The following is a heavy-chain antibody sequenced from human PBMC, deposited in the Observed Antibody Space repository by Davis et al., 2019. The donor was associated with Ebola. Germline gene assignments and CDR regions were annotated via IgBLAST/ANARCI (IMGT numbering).Heavy chain of an antibody. CDR1: GYTFTSYY. Sequence: ASVKVSCKASGYTFTSYYMHWVRQAPGQGLEWMGIINPSGGSTSYAQKFQGRVTMTRDTSTSTVYMELSSLRSEDTAVYYCARGTAKSIVATITHYYYGMDVWGQGTTVTVSS. J-gene: IGHJ6*02. V-gene: IGHV1-46*01. D-gene: IGHD5-12*01. CDR3: ARGTAKSIVATITHYYYGMDV. CDR2: INPSGGST.